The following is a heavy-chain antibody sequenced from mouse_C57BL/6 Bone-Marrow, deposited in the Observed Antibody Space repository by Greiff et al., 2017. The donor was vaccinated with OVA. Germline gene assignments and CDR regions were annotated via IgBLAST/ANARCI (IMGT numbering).Heavy chain of an antibody. Sequence: VKLQQPGAELVKPGASVKLSCKASGYTFTSYWMHWVKQRPGQGLEWIGMIHPNSGSTNYNEKFKSKATLTVDKSSSTAYMQLSSLTSEDSAVYYCARAWFYAMDYWGQGTSVTVSS. D-gene: IGHD2-2*01. CDR2: IHPNSGST. CDR3: ARAWFYAMDY. J-gene: IGHJ4*01. CDR1: GYTFTSYW. V-gene: IGHV1-64*01.